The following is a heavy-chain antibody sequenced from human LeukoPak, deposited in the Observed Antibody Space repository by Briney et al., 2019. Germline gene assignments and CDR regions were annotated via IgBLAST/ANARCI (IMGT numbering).Heavy chain of an antibody. CDR1: GFTFSTYS. D-gene: IGHD4-17*01. V-gene: IGHV3-21*06. CDR3: ARDGYGDYYFDY. Sequence: GGSLRLSCAASGFTFSTYSMNWVRQAPGKGLEWVSSISGSSGSISYADSVKGRFTVSRDNAKNSLYLQMSSLRAEDTAVYYCARDGYGDYYFDYWGQGTLVTVSS. J-gene: IGHJ4*02. CDR2: ISGSSGSI.